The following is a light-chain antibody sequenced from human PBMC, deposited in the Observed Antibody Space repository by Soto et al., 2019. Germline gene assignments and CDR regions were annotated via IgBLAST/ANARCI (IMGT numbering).Light chain of an antibody. CDR3: SSYPSSSTLV. J-gene: IGLJ2*01. Sequence: QSALTQPASVSGSPGQSITISCTGTSSDVGGYHYVSWYQQHPGKAPKVMIYDVTDRPSGVSNRFSGSKSGDTASLTISGLQAEDEADYYCSSYPSSSTLVFGGGTKLTVL. CDR1: SSDVGGYHY. CDR2: DVT. V-gene: IGLV2-14*01.